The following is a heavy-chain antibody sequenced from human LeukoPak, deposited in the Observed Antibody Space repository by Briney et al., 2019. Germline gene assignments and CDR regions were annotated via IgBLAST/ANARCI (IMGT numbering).Heavy chain of an antibody. Sequence: GGSLRLSCAASGFTFSDFYMNWIRQAPGKGLEWISYISSSGSTVYYADSVKGRFTGSRDNAKNSLYLQMNSLRAEDTAVYYCAREPIPAGLDFFDFWGQGTLVTVSS. CDR1: GFTFSDFY. J-gene: IGHJ4*02. CDR3: AREPIPAGLDFFDF. D-gene: IGHD6-13*01. V-gene: IGHV3-11*01. CDR2: ISSSGSTV.